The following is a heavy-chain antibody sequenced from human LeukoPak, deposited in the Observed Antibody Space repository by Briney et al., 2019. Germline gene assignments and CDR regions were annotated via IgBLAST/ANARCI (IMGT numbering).Heavy chain of an antibody. D-gene: IGHD3-22*01. CDR3: ARGSYYYDSSGYYTTFDY. Sequence: SETLSLTCAVYGGSFSGYYWRWIRQPPGKGLEWIGEINHSGSNNYNPSLKSRVPISVDTSKNQFSLKLSSVTAADTAVYYCARGSYYYDSSGYYTTFDYWGQGTLVTVSS. V-gene: IGHV4-34*01. CDR2: INHSGSN. J-gene: IGHJ4*02. CDR1: GGSFSGYY.